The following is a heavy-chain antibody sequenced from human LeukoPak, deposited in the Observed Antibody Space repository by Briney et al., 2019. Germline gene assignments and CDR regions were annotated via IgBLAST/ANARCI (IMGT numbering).Heavy chain of an antibody. Sequence: GGPLSLSCAASGFTFSNYAMTWVRQAPGKGLEWVSSISSSGGTTYYADSVKGRFTISRDNSKNTQSVLMNSLRAEDTAVYYCAKGSCSVGSSFNLFDLWGQGTLVTVSS. D-gene: IGHD2-15*01. CDR1: GFTFSNYA. V-gene: IGHV3-23*01. CDR3: AKGSCSVGSSFNLFDL. J-gene: IGHJ5*02. CDR2: ISSSGGTT.